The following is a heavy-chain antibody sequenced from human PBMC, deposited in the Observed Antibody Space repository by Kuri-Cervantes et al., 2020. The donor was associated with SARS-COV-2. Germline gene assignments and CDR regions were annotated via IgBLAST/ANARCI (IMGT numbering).Heavy chain of an antibody. D-gene: IGHD7-27*01. CDR1: GYTFTGYY. CDR3: ARDLAWGGYYMDV. CDR2: INPNSGGT. V-gene: IGHV1-2*02. Sequence: ASVKVSCKASGYTFTGYYMHWVRQAPGQGLEWMGWINPNSGGTNYAQKFQGRVTMTRDTSISTVYMELCRLRPGDTAVYYCARDLAWGGYYMDVWGKGTTVTVSS. J-gene: IGHJ6*03.